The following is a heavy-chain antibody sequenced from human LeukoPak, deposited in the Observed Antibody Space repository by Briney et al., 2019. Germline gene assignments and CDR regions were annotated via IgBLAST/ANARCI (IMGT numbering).Heavy chain of an antibody. CDR1: GGSISRSSYY. V-gene: IGHV4-39*01. J-gene: IGHJ6*03. Sequence: SETLSLTCTVSGGSISRSSYYGGWIRQPPGKGLEWIVIFDFDRRTYYNPSLKSRLTISVDTSKTQFSLRLSSVTAADTALYFCARGFAVDSPDYGYSYYHYMDVWGKGTTVTVSS. CDR3: ARGFAVDSPDYGYSYYHYMDV. D-gene: IGHD5-18*01. CDR2: FDFDRRT.